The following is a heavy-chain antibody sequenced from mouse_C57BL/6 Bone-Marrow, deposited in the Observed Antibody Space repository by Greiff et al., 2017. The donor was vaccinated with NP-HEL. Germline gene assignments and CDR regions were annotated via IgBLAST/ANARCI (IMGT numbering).Heavy chain of an antibody. CDR2: ISSGGDYI. J-gene: IGHJ2*01. CDR3: TRAFTTIVATVSTYYFDY. Sequence: EVQLVESGEGLVKPGGSLKLSCAASGFTFSSYAMSWVRQTPEKRLEWVAYISSGGDYIYYADTVKGRFTFSRDNARNTLSLQMGSLKSEDTAMYYCTRAFTTIVATVSTYYFDYWGQGTTLTVSS. V-gene: IGHV5-9-1*02. CDR1: GFTFSSYA. D-gene: IGHD1-1*01.